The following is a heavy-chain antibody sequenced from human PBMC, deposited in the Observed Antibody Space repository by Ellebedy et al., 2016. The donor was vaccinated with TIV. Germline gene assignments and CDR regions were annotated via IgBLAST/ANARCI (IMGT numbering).Heavy chain of an antibody. V-gene: IGHV4-61*01. D-gene: IGHD6-19*01. Sequence: SETLSLXXTVSGGSVSSGSYYWSWIRQPPGKGLEWIGYIYYSGSTKYNPSLKSRVTMAVDSSKNQFSLKLTSVTAADTAVYYCATSVAATSTRFDSWGRGTLVTVSS. J-gene: IGHJ5*01. CDR2: IYYSGST. CDR1: GGSVSSGSYY. CDR3: ATSVAATSTRFDS.